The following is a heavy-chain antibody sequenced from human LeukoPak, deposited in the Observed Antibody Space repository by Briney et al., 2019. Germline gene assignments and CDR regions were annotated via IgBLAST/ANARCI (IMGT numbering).Heavy chain of an antibody. V-gene: IGHV1-46*03. CDR3: ARERRGVIIKWDFDY. D-gene: IGHD3-10*01. Sequence: ASVKVSCKASGYTFTSYYMHWVRQAPGQGLEWMGIINPGGGSTSYAQKFQGRVTMTRDTSTSTVYMELSSLRSEDTAVYYCARERRGVIIKWDFDYWGQGTLVTVSS. CDR1: GYTFTSYY. J-gene: IGHJ4*02. CDR2: INPGGGST.